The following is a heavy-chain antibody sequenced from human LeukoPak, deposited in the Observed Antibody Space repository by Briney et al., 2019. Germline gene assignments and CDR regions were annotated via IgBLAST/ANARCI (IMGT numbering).Heavy chain of an antibody. CDR1: GFTFSSYA. V-gene: IGHV3-23*01. Sequence: GGSLRLSCAASGFTFSSYAMSWVRQAPGKGLEWVSAISGSGGSTYYADSVKGRFTISRDNSKNTLYLQMNSLRAEDTALYYCAKDMSYGGSYFDYWGQGTLVTVSS. J-gene: IGHJ4*02. CDR2: ISGSGGST. D-gene: IGHD4-17*01. CDR3: AKDMSYGGSYFDY.